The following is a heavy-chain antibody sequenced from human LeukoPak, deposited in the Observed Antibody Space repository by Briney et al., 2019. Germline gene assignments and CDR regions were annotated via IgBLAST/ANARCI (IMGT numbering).Heavy chain of an antibody. Sequence: GGSLRLSCVASGFTFSTYSMNWVRQAPGKGLEWVSYISSSGSTIYYADSVKGRFTISRDNAKNSLYLQMNSLRAEDTAVYYCARGYDNFDYWGQGTLVTVSS. D-gene: IGHD3-22*01. CDR2: ISSSGSTI. J-gene: IGHJ4*02. CDR3: ARGYDNFDY. CDR1: GFTFSTYS. V-gene: IGHV3-48*04.